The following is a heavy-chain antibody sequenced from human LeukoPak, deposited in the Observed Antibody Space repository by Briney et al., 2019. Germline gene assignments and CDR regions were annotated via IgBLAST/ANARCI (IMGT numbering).Heavy chain of an antibody. J-gene: IGHJ3*02. CDR1: GGSISSYY. CDR3: ARQYYYDSSGYYRGTPNAFDI. V-gene: IGHV4-59*08. Sequence: PSETLSLTCTVSGGSISSYYWSWIRQPPGKGLEWIGYIYYSGSTNYNPSIKSRVTISVATSKNQSSLKLSSVTAADTAAYYCARQYYYDSSGYYRGTPNAFDIWGQGTMVTVSS. D-gene: IGHD3-22*01. CDR2: IYYSGST.